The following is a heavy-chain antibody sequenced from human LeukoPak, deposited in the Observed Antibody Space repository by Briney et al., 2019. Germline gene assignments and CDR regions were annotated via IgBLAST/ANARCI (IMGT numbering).Heavy chain of an antibody. J-gene: IGHJ5*02. Sequence: GGSLRLSCAASGFTFSSYAMSWVRQAPGKGLEWVSAISGSGGSTYYADSVKGRFTISRDNSKNTLYLQMNSLRAEDTAVYYCAKGSLPTFITIFGVVTPWDQGTLVTVSS. CDR3: AKGSLPTFITIFGVVTP. CDR2: ISGSGGST. D-gene: IGHD3-3*01. CDR1: GFTFSSYA. V-gene: IGHV3-23*01.